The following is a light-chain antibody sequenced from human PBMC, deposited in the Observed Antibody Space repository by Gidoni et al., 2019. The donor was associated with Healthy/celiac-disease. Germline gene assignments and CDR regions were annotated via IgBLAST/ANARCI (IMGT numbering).Light chain of an antibody. CDR1: QSVSSN. Sequence: DIVMTHSPATLSVSPGERATVSCRASQSVSSNLAWYQQKPGQPPRLLIYGASTRATGIPARFSGSGSGTEFTLTISSLQSEDFAVYYCQQYNSPTRTFGQGTKVEIK. CDR3: QQYNSPTRT. V-gene: IGKV3-15*01. CDR2: GAS. J-gene: IGKJ1*01.